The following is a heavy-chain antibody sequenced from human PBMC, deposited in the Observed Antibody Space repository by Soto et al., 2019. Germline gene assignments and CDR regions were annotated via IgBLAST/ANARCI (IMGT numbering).Heavy chain of an antibody. CDR2: IYYSGNT. J-gene: IGHJ5*02. V-gene: IGHV4-30-4*01. Sequence: SETLSLTCTVSGDSISSGDYYWSWIRQPPGKGLEWIGCIYYSGNTYYNPSLKRRFSISVDTSKNQFSLQLSSVTVADTAVYYCARERPDGARLDPWGQGTLGTVSS. CDR1: GDSISSGDYY. D-gene: IGHD6-6*01. CDR3: ARERPDGARLDP.